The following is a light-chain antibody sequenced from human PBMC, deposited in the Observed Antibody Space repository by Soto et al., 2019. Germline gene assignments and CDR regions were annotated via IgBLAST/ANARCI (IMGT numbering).Light chain of an antibody. CDR3: QQYDYWPPYT. CDR1: QSVSSN. CDR2: GAS. V-gene: IGKV3-15*01. J-gene: IGKJ2*01. Sequence: EIVMTQSPATLSVSPGERATLSCRASQSVSSNLAWYQHKPGQPPRLLIYGASTKATGIPARFSGSGSGTEFNLPIDSLQSEDFAVYYCQQYDYWPPYTFGQGPKLEIK.